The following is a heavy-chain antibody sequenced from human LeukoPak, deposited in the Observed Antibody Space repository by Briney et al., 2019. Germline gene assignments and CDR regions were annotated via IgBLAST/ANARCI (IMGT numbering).Heavy chain of an antibody. J-gene: IGHJ6*02. CDR1: GFTFSSYS. CDR3: ARDQAIAARPGRYYGMDV. V-gene: IGHV3-21*01. D-gene: IGHD6-13*01. Sequence: GGSLRLSCAASGFTFSSYSMNWVRQAPGKGLEWVSSISSSSSYIYYADSVKGRFTISRDNAKNSLYLQMNSLRAEDTAVYYCARDQAIAARPGRYYGMDVWGQGTTVTVSS. CDR2: ISSSSSYI.